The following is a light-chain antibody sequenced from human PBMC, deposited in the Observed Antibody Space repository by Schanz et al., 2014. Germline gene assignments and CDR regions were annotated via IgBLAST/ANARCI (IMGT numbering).Light chain of an antibody. CDR2: GAS. Sequence: EIVMTQSPATLSVSPGERATLSCRASQSVSSNLAWFQQKPGQAPRLLVYGASRRATGIPDRFSGSGSGTDFTLTISRLEPEDFAVYYCQQYISSPLTFGQGTRLEIK. CDR3: QQYISSPLT. J-gene: IGKJ5*01. V-gene: IGKV3-20*01. CDR1: QSVSSN.